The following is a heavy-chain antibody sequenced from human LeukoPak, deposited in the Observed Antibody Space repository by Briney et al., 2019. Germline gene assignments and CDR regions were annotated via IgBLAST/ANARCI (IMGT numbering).Heavy chain of an antibody. CDR2: ISYDGSKK. CDR3: ASMQVYCSSTSCYDIGMDV. Sequence: GRSLRLSRADYGFTFSSYAMRWVGQAPGKGLEWEADISYDGSKKYYADYVKGRFTISRDNSKNTLYLQMNSLRAEDTAVYYCASMQVYCSSTSCYDIGMDVWGKGTTVTVSS. D-gene: IGHD2-2*01. CDR1: GFTFSSYA. J-gene: IGHJ6*04. V-gene: IGHV3-30-3*01.